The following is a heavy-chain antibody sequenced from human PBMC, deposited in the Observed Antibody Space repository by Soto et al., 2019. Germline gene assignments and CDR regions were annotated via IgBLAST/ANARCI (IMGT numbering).Heavy chain of an antibody. D-gene: IGHD6-13*01. V-gene: IGHV3-30*18. CDR3: AKDSSSWPDYYYYGMDV. CDR2: ISYDGSNK. CDR1: GFTFSSYS. Sequence: GGSLRLSCAASGFTFSSYSMNWVRQAPGKGLEWVAVISYDGSNKYYADSVKGRFTISRDNSKNTLYLQMNSLRAEDTAVYYCAKDSSSWPDYYYYGMDVWGQGTTVTVSS. J-gene: IGHJ6*02.